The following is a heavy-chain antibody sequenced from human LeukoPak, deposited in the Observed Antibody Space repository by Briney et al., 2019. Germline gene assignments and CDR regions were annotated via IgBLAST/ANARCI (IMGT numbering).Heavy chain of an antibody. D-gene: IGHD7-27*01. J-gene: IGHJ4*02. CDR1: GFTFSGYW. CDR3: ARHLGTYSDH. Sequence: GGSLRLSCAAPGFTFSGYWMYWVRQAPGKGLVWVSLINSDGSSTNYADSVKGRFTISRDNAKNTLYLQVNSLRADDSAVYYCARHLGTYSDHWGQGTLVTVSS. V-gene: IGHV3-74*01. CDR2: INSDGSST.